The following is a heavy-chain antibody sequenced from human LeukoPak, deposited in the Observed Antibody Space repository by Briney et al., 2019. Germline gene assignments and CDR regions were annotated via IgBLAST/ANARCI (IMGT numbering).Heavy chain of an antibody. V-gene: IGHV3-21*01. CDR3: ARAGSCGYYYHFDY. D-gene: IGHD3-22*01. J-gene: IGHJ4*02. CDR2: ISSSSSYI. Sequence: GGSLRLSCAASGFTFSSYSMNWVRQAPVKGLEWVSSISSSSSYIYYADSVKGRFTISRDNAKNSLYLQMNSLRAEDTAVYYCARAGSCGYYYHFDYWGQGTLVTVSS. CDR1: GFTFSSYS.